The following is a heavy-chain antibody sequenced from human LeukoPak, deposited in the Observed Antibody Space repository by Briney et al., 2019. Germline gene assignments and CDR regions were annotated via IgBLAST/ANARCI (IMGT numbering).Heavy chain of an antibody. CDR1: GFTFSGYS. CDR3: ARDVLGYCSGGSCLS. Sequence: PGGSLRLSCAASGFTFSGYSMNWVRQAPGKGLEWVSYISSSDNTIYYADSVRGRFTISRDNAKNSLHLQMNSLRVEDTAMYYCARDVLGYCSGGSCLSWGQGTLVTVSS. V-gene: IGHV3-48*01. D-gene: IGHD2-15*01. J-gene: IGHJ5*02. CDR2: ISSSDNTI.